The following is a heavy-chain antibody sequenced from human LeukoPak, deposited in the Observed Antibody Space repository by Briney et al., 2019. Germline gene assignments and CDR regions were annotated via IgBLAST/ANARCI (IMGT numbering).Heavy chain of an antibody. J-gene: IGHJ4*02. Sequence: GASVKVSCKASGYTFTGYYMHWLRQAPGQGLEWMGRINPNSGGTNYAQKFQGRVTITRDTSISTAYMELSRLRSDDTAVYYCAREGWWVRGVIIPFDYWGQGTLVTVSS. CDR1: GYTFTGYY. D-gene: IGHD3-10*01. V-gene: IGHV1-2*06. CDR2: INPNSGGT. CDR3: AREGWWVRGVIIPFDY.